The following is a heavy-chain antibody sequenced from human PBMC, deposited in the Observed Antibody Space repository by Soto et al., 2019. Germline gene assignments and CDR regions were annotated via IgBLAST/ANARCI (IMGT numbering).Heavy chain of an antibody. J-gene: IGHJ1*01. Sequence: GGSLRLSCAASGVTFSGPWMDWVRQAPGKGLEWVANIKEDGTEKYYAESVKGRFTISRDDSKNSLFLQMNSLTTEDTAIYYCADLKWSRSYLPWGQGTLVTVSS. CDR2: IKEDGTEK. D-gene: IGHD3-3*01. CDR1: GVTFSGPW. CDR3: ADLKWSRSYLP. V-gene: IGHV3-7*05.